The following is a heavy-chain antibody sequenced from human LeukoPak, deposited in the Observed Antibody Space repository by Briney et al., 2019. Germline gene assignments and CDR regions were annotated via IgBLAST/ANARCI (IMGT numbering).Heavy chain of an antibody. J-gene: IGHJ4*02. CDR2: INKDGSEG. CDR3: ARDPDYGAGGFFGDW. V-gene: IGHV3-7*01. Sequence: PGGSLKLPCAVSGFTFSSYWTTWVRQAPGKGLEWVANINKDGSEGYYIDSVKGRFTISRDNAKNSLYLQINSLRAEDTAVYYCARDPDYGAGGFFGDWGGRGTVVTVSS. D-gene: IGHD4-17*01. CDR1: GFTFSSYW.